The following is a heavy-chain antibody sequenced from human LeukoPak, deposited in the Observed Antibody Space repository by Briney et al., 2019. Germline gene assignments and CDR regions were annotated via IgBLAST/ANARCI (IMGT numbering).Heavy chain of an antibody. CDR2: IYYSGST. Sequence: SETLSLTCTVSGGSISSSSYYWGWIRQPPGKGREWIGSIYYSGSTYYNPSLKSRVTISVDTSKNQFSLKLSSVTAADTAVYYCARLGGSSWYYYYYYMDVWGKGTTVTVSS. CDR3: ARLGGSSWYYYYYYMDV. CDR1: GGSISSSSYY. J-gene: IGHJ6*03. D-gene: IGHD6-13*01. V-gene: IGHV4-39*01.